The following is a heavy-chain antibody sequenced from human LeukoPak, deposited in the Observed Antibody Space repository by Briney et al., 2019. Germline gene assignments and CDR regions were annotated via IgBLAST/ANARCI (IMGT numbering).Heavy chain of an antibody. CDR1: GGTFSSYA. D-gene: IGHD2-2*01. Sequence: SVKVSCKASGGTFSSYAISWARQAPGQGLEWMGGIIPIFGTANYAQKFQGRVTITADESTSTAYMELSSLRSEDTAVYYCARFGAYCSSTSCHRGDYYMDIWGKGTTVTISS. J-gene: IGHJ6*03. CDR3: ARFGAYCSSTSCHRGDYYMDI. CDR2: IIPIFGTA. V-gene: IGHV1-69*13.